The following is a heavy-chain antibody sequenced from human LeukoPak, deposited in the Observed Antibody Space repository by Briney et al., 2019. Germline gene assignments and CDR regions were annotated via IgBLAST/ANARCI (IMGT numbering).Heavy chain of an antibody. J-gene: IGHJ4*02. CDR1: GFTFSSYG. D-gene: IGHD3-3*01. CDR3: AKVYYDFWSGSNYFDY. CDR2: ISYDGSNK. V-gene: IGHV3-30*18. Sequence: QPGGSLRLSCAASGFTFSSYGMHWVRKAPGKGLEWVAVISYDGSNKYYADSVKGRFTISRDNSKNTLYLQMNSLRAEDTAVYYCAKVYYDFWSGSNYFDYWGQGTLVTVSS.